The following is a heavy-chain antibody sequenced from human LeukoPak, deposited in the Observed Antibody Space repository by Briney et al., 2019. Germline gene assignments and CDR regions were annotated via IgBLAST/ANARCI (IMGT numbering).Heavy chain of an antibody. J-gene: IGHJ4*02. V-gene: IGHV3-21*06. CDR2: ISTTSNYI. CDR1: GFTFSSYN. D-gene: IGHD2-2*01. Sequence: GGSLRLSCAASGFTFSSYNMKWVGQAPGKGLEWVSFISTTSNYIYYADSVKGRFTISRDNAKNSLYLQMNSLRGEDAALYYCARAGVCTTTSCDGGIDYWGQGTLVTVSS. CDR3: ARAGVCTTTSCDGGIDY.